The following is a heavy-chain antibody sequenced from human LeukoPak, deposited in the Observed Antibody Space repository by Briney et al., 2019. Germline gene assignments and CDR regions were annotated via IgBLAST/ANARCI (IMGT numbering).Heavy chain of an antibody. CDR1: GGSISSSSYY. D-gene: IGHD2-2*01. CDR3: ARDRSCSSTSCSHPGDFDY. Sequence: LSLTCTVSGGSISSSSYYWGWIRQPPGKGLEWVSYISSRGSPIYYADSVKGRFTISRDNAKNSLYLQMNSLRAEDSAVYYCARDRSCSSTSCSHPGDFDYWGQGTLVTVSS. CDR2: ISSRGSPI. V-gene: IGHV3-11*04. J-gene: IGHJ4*02.